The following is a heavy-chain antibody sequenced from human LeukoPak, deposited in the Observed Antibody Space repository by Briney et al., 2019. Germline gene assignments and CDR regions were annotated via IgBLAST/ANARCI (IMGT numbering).Heavy chain of an antibody. D-gene: IGHD6-6*01. Sequence: GRSLRLSCAASGFTFSSYGMHWVRQAPGKGLEWVAVISYDGSNKYYADSVKGRFTISRDNSKNTLYLQMNSLRAEDTAVYYCAKVGIAARPEGYYFDYWGQGTLVTVSS. J-gene: IGHJ4*02. V-gene: IGHV3-30*18. CDR1: GFTFSSYG. CDR2: ISYDGSNK. CDR3: AKVGIAARPEGYYFDY.